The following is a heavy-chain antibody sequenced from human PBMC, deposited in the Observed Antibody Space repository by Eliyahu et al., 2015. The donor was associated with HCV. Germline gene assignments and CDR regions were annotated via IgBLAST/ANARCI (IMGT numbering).Heavy chain of an antibody. J-gene: IGHJ6*02. D-gene: IGHD6-13*01. CDR3: AREPYSSSWSGGYYYYGMDV. Sequence: QVQLQESGPGLVKPSETLSLTCTVSGGSXSSSYWSWIRXPPGKGLEWIGYIXYSGSTNYXPSLKSRVTISVDTSKNQFSLKLSSVTAADTAVYYCAREPYSSSWSGGYYYYGMDVWGQGTTVTVSS. CDR2: IXYSGST. V-gene: IGHV4-59*01. CDR1: GGSXSSSY.